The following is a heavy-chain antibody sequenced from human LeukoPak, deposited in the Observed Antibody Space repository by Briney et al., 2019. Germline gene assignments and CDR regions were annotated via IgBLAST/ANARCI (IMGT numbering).Heavy chain of an antibody. V-gene: IGHV4-34*01. CDR2: INHAGSA. J-gene: IGHJ4*02. D-gene: IGHD4-17*01. CDR1: GGSFSGYY. CDR3: ARGSTTVSPDY. Sequence: SETLSLTCAVYGGSFSGYYWSWIRQPPGKGLEWIGEINHAGSARYTPSLKSRVTISLDTSKNHFSLNLTSVTAADTSVYYCARGSTTVSPDYWGQRTLVTVSS.